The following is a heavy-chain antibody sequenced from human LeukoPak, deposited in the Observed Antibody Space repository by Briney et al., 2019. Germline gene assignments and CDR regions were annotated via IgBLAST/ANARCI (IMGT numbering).Heavy chain of an antibody. J-gene: IGHJ4*02. CDR1: GFTFSSYS. V-gene: IGHV3-21*04. CDR2: ISSSSSSYM. Sequence: PGGSLRLSCAASGFTFSSYSMNWVRQAPGKGLEWVSSISSSSSSYMYYADSVKGRFTISRDNAKNSLYLQMNSLRAEDTAVYYCARDPLRPGIAVAGGDYWGQGTLVTVSS. CDR3: ARDPLRPGIAVAGGDY. D-gene: IGHD6-19*01.